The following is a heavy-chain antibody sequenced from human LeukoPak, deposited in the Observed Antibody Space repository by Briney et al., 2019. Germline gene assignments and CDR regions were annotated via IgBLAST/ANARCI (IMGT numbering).Heavy chain of an antibody. CDR3: AKSSSTRTREYYYYYGMDV. CDR2: ISGSGGST. V-gene: IGHV3-23*01. CDR1: GFTFSSYA. Sequence: PGGSLRLSCAASGFTFSSYAMSWVRQAPGKGLEWVSAISGSGGSTYYADSVKGRFTISRDNSKNTLYLQMNSLRAEDTAVYYCAKSSSTRTREYYYYYGMDVWGQGTTVTVSS. D-gene: IGHD2-2*01. J-gene: IGHJ6*02.